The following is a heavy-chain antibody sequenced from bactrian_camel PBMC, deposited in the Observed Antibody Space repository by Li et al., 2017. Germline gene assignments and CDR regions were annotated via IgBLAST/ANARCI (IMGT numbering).Heavy chain of an antibody. Sequence: VQLVESGGGSVQPGGSLKLTCRASRISNCMGWFRQAPGKEREGVAIFGARTLYSDSVKGRFTISQDYAKNTVYLQLNSLKTEDTAMYYCVREGLGTGDAWYGAVFVNWGQGTQVTVS. CDR1: RISNC. D-gene: IGHD6*01. V-gene: IGHV3S53*01. CDR3: VREGLGTGDAWYGAVFVN. CDR2: FGART. J-gene: IGHJ4*01.